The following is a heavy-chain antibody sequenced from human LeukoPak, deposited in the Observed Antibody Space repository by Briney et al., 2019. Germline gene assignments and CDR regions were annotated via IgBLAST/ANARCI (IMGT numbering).Heavy chain of an antibody. V-gene: IGHV3-48*03. Sequence: VGSLRLSCAASGFTFSNYEMNWVRQAPGKGLEWVSYISSSGDIIYYAASVKGRFTISRDNAKNSLYLQMNSLRAEDTAVYYCARGWFDFWGQGTLVTVSS. J-gene: IGHJ4*02. CDR2: ISSSGDII. CDR1: GFTFSNYE. CDR3: ARGWFDF.